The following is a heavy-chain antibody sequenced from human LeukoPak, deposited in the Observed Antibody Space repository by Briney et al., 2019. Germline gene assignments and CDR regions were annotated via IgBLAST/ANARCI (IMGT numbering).Heavy chain of an antibody. CDR3: ARGTTVNWFDP. CDR2: INHSGST. CDR1: GGSFSGYY. Sequence: SSETLSLTCAVYGGSFSGYYWSWIRQPPGKGLEWIGEINHSGSTNYNPSLKSRVTISVDTSKIQFSLKLSSVTAADTAVYYCARGTTVNWFDPWGQGTLVTVSS. D-gene: IGHD4-17*01. J-gene: IGHJ5*02. V-gene: IGHV4-34*01.